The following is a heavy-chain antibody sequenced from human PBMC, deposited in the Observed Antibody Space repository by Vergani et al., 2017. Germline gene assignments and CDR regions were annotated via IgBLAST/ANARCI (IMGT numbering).Heavy chain of an antibody. Sequence: QVQLQESGPGLVKPSGTLSLTCAVSDGSIISSNWWSWVRQPPGKGLEWIGEIFHSGSTNYNPSLKSRVTISVDKSKNQFSLKLSSVTAADTAVYYCARGGNYDYVWGSYRNGAFDIWGQGTMVTVSS. D-gene: IGHD3-16*02. J-gene: IGHJ3*02. V-gene: IGHV4-4*02. CDR3: ARGGNYDYVWGSYRNGAFDI. CDR2: IFHSGST. CDR1: DGSIISSNW.